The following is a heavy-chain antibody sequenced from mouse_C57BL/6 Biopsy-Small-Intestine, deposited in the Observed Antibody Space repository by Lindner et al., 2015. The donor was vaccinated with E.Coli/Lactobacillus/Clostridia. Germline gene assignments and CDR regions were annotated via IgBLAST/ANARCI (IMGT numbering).Heavy chain of an antibody. CDR2: IRIKSANYAT. J-gene: IGHJ3*01. CDR1: GFTFNSYA. V-gene: IGHV10-3*01. Sequence: VQLQESGGGLVQPKGSLRLSCAASGFTFNSYAMHWVRQAPGQGLEWVARIRIKSANYATYYADSVKARFTISRDDSHSMLYLQMNNLKTEDTAIYYCVRNWDEFAYWGQGTLVTVSA. D-gene: IGHD4-1*01. CDR3: VRNWDEFAY.